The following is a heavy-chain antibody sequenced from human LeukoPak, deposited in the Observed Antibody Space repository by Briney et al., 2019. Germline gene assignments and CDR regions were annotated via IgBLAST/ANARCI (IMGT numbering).Heavy chain of an antibody. CDR2: IYYSGST. J-gene: IGHJ6*02. CDR3: ARGGYCSSTSCSYYYYYGMDV. D-gene: IGHD2-2*01. CDR1: GGSISSSSYY. V-gene: IGHV4-39*01. Sequence: ETLSLTCTVSGGSISSSSYYWGWIRQPPGKGLEWIGSIYYSGSTYYNPSLKSRVTISVDTSKNQFSLKLSSVTAADTAVYYCARGGYCSSTSCSYYYYYGMDVWGQGTTVTVSS.